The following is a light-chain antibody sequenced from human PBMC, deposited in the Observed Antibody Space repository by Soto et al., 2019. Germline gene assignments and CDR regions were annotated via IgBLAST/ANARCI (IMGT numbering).Light chain of an antibody. CDR2: GAS. CDR1: QSVSSN. CDR3: LQDYNYPLT. Sequence: EIVMTQTPATLSVSPGERATLSCRASQSVSSNLAWYQQKPGQAPRLLIYGASTRATGIPARFSGSGSGTDFTLTISSLQPEDFATYYCLQDYNYPLTFGQGSKVDIK. J-gene: IGKJ1*01. V-gene: IGKV3-15*01.